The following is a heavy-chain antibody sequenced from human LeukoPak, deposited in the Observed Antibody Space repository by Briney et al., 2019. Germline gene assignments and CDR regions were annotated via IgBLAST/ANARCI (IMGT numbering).Heavy chain of an antibody. CDR1: GGTFSSYA. V-gene: IGHV1-69*01. CDR3: ARAPLLGLTTLPGVLPFDP. Sequence: GASVKVSCKASGGTFSSYAISWVRQAPGQGLEWMGGIIPIFGTANYAQKFQGRVTITADESTSTAYMELSSLRSEDTAVYYCARAPLLGLTTLPGVLPFDPWGQGTLVTVSS. J-gene: IGHJ5*02. D-gene: IGHD4-17*01. CDR2: IIPIFGTA.